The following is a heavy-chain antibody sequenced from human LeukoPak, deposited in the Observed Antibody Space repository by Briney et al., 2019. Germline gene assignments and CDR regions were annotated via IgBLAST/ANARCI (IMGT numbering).Heavy chain of an antibody. J-gene: IGHJ3*02. D-gene: IGHD2/OR15-2a*01. CDR3: AKAFHNDAFDI. CDR1: GFTFSSYG. CDR2: ISYDGSNK. V-gene: IGHV3-30*18. Sequence: GRSLTLSCAASGFTFSSYGMHWVRQTPGKGLEWVAVISYDGSNKYYADSVESRFTISRDNSKNTLYLQMNSLRAEDTAVYYCAKAFHNDAFDIWGQGTMVTVSS.